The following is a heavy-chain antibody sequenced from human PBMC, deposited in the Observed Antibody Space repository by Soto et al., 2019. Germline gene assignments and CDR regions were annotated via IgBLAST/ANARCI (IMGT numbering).Heavy chain of an antibody. D-gene: IGHD6-19*01. J-gene: IGHJ5*01. CDR2: IYYSGST. Sequence: SETLSLTCTVSGGSISSYYWSWIRQPPGKGLEWIGYIYYSGSTNYNPSLKSRVTISVDTSKNQFSLKLSSVTAADTAIYYCVRDRALDSSGHWFDSWGQGTLVTVSS. V-gene: IGHV4-59*12. CDR3: VRDRALDSSGHWFDS. CDR1: GGSISSYY.